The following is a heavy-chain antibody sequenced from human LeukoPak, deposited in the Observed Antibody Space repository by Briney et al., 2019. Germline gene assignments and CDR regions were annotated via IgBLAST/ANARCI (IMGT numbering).Heavy chain of an antibody. Sequence: SVKVSCKASGGTFSSYAISWVRQAPGQGLEWMGGIIPIFGTANYAQKFQGRVTITADESTSTAYMELSSLSSEDTAVYYCAAKGITIFGVVIIPWGYYYYMDVWGKGTTVTVSS. V-gene: IGHV1-69*13. CDR2: IIPIFGTA. CDR1: GGTFSSYA. D-gene: IGHD3-3*01. J-gene: IGHJ6*03. CDR3: AAKGITIFGVVIIPWGYYYYMDV.